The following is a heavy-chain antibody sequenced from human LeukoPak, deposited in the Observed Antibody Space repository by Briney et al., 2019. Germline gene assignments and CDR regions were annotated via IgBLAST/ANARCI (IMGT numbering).Heavy chain of an antibody. V-gene: IGHV3-21*01. CDR1: GFSFSTYS. CDR2: IGSSGNSI. Sequence: GGSLRLSCVASGFSFSTYSMDWVRQAPGKGLEWVSAIGSSGNSIYYADSVKGRFTISRDNAKNSLYLQMNSLRAEDTAVYYCARQNGWELLAFDIWGQGTMVTVSS. D-gene: IGHD1-26*01. CDR3: ARQNGWELLAFDI. J-gene: IGHJ3*02.